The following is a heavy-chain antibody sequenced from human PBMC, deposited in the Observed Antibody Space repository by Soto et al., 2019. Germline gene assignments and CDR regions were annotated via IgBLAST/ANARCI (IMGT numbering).Heavy chain of an antibody. CDR3: ARDHGMFLSYYYYGMDV. J-gene: IGHJ6*02. CDR1: GFTFSRFP. Sequence: PGGSLRLSCAASGFTFSRFPMHWVRQAPGKGLAWVAVISYDGNNKHFAESVKGRFSISRDDSKNTVYLEMNNLRGDDSAVYYCARDHGMFLSYYYYGMDVWGQGTTVTVSS. D-gene: IGHD3-10*02. CDR2: ISYDGNNK. V-gene: IGHV3-30-3*01.